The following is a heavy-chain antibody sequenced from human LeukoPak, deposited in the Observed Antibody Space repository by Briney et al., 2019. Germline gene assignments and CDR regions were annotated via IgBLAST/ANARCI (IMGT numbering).Heavy chain of an antibody. D-gene: IGHD6-19*01. CDR3: PTIAVAGTILDYGMDV. V-gene: IGHV1-8*01. Sequence: ASVKVSCKASGYTFTSYDINWVRQASGQGLEWMGWMNPNGGNTGYAQNFQGRVTMTRNTSISTAYMELSSLRSEDTAVYYCPTIAVAGTILDYGMDVWGQGTTVTVSS. CDR2: MNPNGGNT. CDR1: GYTFTSYD. J-gene: IGHJ6*02.